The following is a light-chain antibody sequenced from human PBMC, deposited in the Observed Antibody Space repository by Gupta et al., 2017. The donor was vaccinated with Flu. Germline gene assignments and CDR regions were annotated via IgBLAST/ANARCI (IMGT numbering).Light chain of an antibody. CDR2: DAS. CDR3: QQYENLPIT. J-gene: IGKJ5*01. CDR1: QDISNY. V-gene: IGKV1-33*01. Sequence: DIQVTQSPSSLSASVGDRITITCQASQDISNYLNWFQQKPGKPPKLLIYDASNLETGVPSRFSGSGSGTHFTFTISSLQPEDFATYFCQQYENLPITFGQGTRLEIK.